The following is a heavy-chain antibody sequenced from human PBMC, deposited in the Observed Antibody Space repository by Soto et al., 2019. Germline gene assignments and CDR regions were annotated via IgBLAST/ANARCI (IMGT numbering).Heavy chain of an antibody. CDR2: INAGNGNT. D-gene: IGHD3-10*01. CDR3: ARDIAYYYGSGSYLAY. V-gene: IGHV1-3*01. J-gene: IGHJ4*02. Sequence: ASVKVSCKASGYTFTSYAMHWVRQAPGQRLEWMGWINAGNGNTKYSQKFQGRVTITRDTSASTAYMELSSLRSEDTAVYYCARDIAYYYGSGSYLAYWGQGTLVTISS. CDR1: GYTFTSYA.